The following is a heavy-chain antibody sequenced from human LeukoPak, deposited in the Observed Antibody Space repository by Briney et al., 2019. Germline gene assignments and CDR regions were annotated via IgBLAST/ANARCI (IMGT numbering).Heavy chain of an antibody. CDR2: INPSGGST. V-gene: IGHV1-46*01. CDR3: ARDPLGYCSSTRCYGIDY. Sequence: ASVKVSCKASGYTCTSYYMHWVRQAPGQGLEWMGIINPSGGSTSYAQKFQGRVTMTRDMSTSTVYMELGSLRSEDTAVYYCARDPLGYCSSTRCYGIDYWGQGTLVTVSS. CDR1: GYTCTSYY. D-gene: IGHD2-2*01. J-gene: IGHJ4*02.